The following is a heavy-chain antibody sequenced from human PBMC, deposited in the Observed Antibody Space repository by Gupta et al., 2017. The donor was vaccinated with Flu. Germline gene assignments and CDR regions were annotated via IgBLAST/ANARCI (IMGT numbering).Heavy chain of an antibody. V-gene: IGHV3-7*03. CDR2: TNHVGNER. J-gene: IGHJ4*02. CDR1: GFPFTEYW. D-gene: IGHD3-16*01. Sequence: EVHLVEFGGGLVQPGWSLRLSCEASGFPFTEYWMHWVRRAPGKGLEWVATTNHVGNERYYVDSVKGRFTISRDNAKNSVFLQMNSLRDEDTAMYYCVKETFRFEGDGWGQGNLVIVSS. CDR3: VKETFRFEGDG.